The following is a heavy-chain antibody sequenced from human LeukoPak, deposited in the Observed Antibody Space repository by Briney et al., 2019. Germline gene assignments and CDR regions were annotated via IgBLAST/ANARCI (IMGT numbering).Heavy chain of an antibody. Sequence: PGGSLRLSCAASGFTFDDYGMSWVRQAPAKGLVGVSGINWNGGSTGYADSVKGRFTISRDNAKNSLYLQMNSLRAEDTALYYCAREHNYYGSGSPTDYWGQGTLVTVSS. CDR1: GFTFDDYG. J-gene: IGHJ4*02. D-gene: IGHD3-10*01. V-gene: IGHV3-20*04. CDR3: AREHNYYGSGSPTDY. CDR2: INWNGGST.